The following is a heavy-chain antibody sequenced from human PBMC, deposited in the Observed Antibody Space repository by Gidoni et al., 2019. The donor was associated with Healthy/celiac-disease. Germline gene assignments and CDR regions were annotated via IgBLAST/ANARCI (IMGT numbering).Heavy chain of an antibody. CDR1: GFTFSTAW. Sequence: EVQLVESGGGLVKPGGSLRLSCAASGFTFSTAWLSWVRQAPGKGLEWVGHIKSKTDGGTTDYAAPVKGRFTISRDDSKNTLYLQMNSLKTEDTAVYYCTTGFASSGWLDAFDIWGQGTMVTVSS. V-gene: IGHV3-15*01. J-gene: IGHJ3*02. CDR3: TTGFASSGWLDAFDI. D-gene: IGHD6-19*01. CDR2: IKSKTDGGTT.